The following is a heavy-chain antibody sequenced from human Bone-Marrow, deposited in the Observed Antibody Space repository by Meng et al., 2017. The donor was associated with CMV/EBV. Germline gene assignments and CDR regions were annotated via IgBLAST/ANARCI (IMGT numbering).Heavy chain of an antibody. CDR3: AKVVLGDYYDYGMDV. D-gene: IGHD2-8*02. J-gene: IGHJ6*02. Sequence: GESLKISCAASGFSFSTYAMHWVRQAPGKGLEWVALISYDGGNKYYADSVKGRFAISRDNSKNTMYRQMNSLRVEDTAVYYCAKVVLGDYYDYGMDVWGQGTTVTVSS. CDR1: GFSFSTYA. V-gene: IGHV3-30*09. CDR2: ISYDGGNK.